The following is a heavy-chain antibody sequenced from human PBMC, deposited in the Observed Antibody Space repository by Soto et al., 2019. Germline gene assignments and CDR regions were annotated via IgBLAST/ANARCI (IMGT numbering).Heavy chain of an antibody. CDR2: IYWDDNE. CDR1: GFPLTTQRVH. J-gene: IGHJ4*02. V-gene: IGHV2-5*02. D-gene: IGHD4-17*01. CDR3: VYRVFGDYFFQF. Sequence: QITLRESAPTLVKPTQTLTLTCTFSGFPLTTQRVHVGWIRQPPGKALEWLPLIYWDDNEVYSPSLKNRLTITKDTAKSQVVLTRATVDPVDTATYYCVYRVFGDYFFQFWGQGILVNVSS.